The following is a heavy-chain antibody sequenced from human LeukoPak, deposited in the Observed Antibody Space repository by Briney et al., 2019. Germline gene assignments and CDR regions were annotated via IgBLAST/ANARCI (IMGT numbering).Heavy chain of an antibody. J-gene: IGHJ6*03. Sequence: SETLSLTCTVSGGSISSYYWSWIRQPPGKGLEWIGYIYYSGSTNYNPSLKSRVTISVDTSKNQFSLKLSSVTAADTAVYYCARAEGSSWQYYYYYMDVWGKGTTVTVSS. CDR1: GGSISSYY. CDR2: IYYSGST. V-gene: IGHV4-59*01. D-gene: IGHD6-13*01. CDR3: ARAEGSSWQYYYYYMDV.